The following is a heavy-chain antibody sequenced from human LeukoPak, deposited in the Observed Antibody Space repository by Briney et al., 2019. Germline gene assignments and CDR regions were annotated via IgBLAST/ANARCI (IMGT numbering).Heavy chain of an antibody. CDR3: ARGGYCSGGSCPVQDWFDP. J-gene: IGHJ5*02. V-gene: IGHV1-46*01. CDR2: INPSGGST. Sequence: ASVKVSCKASGYTFTSYYMHWVRQAPGQGLEWMGIINPSGGSTSYAQKFQGRVTMTRDMSTSTVYMELSSLRSEDTAVYYCARGGYCSGGSCPVQDWFDPWGQGTLVTVSS. CDR1: GYTFTSYY. D-gene: IGHD2-15*01.